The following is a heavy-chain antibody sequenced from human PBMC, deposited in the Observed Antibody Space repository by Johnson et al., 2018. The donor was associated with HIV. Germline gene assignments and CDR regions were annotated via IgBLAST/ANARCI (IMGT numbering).Heavy chain of an antibody. J-gene: IGHJ3*02. D-gene: IGHD6-19*01. CDR3: ARDFGYSSGWYRDDAFDI. CDR1: GFTFSDYG. V-gene: IGHV3-30*02. CDR2: IRYDGSNK. Sequence: QVQLVESGGGVVQPRGSLRLSCAASGFTFSDYGMHWVRQAPGKGLEWVAFIRYDGSNKYYVDSVKGRFTISRDNAKNSLYLQMNSLRAEDTAVYYCARDFGYSSGWYRDDAFDIWGQGTMVTVSS.